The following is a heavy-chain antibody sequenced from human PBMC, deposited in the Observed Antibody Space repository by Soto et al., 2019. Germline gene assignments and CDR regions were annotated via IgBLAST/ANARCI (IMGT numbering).Heavy chain of an antibody. Sequence: LTXTVSGGSINNYFWSWIRQRPGEGLEYIGYIYYTGSTKYNPSLESRVTISLDTSKNQFSLKLSSVTAADSAMYFCTRSRWGYAFDIWGQGTMVTVSS. CDR1: GGSINNYF. J-gene: IGHJ3*02. V-gene: IGHV4-59*01. CDR2: IYYTGST. CDR3: TRSRWGYAFDI. D-gene: IGHD7-27*01.